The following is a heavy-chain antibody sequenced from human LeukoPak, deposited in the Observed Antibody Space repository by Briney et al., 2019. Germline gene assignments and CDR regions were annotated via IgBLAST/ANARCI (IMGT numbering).Heavy chain of an antibody. CDR3: ARVYDDILTGYSYGMDV. V-gene: IGHV1-2*02. CDR2: INPHRGGT. CDR1: GYTFTDYY. J-gene: IGHJ6*01. D-gene: IGHD3-9*01. Sequence: ASVTVSFTASGYTFTDYYMHWGRQPPGQGHGWVGWINPHRGGTNYAQKLQGRVTMTSDTSIGTAYMELSRLRSDDTAVYCGARVYDDILTGYSYGMDVWGQGTTVTVSS.